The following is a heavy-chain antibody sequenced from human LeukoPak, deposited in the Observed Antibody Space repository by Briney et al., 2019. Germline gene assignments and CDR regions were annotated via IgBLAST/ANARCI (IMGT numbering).Heavy chain of an antibody. V-gene: IGHV3-74*01. CDR1: GFIFSSYW. D-gene: IGHD6-19*01. J-gene: IGHJ4*02. Sequence: GGSLRLSCAASGFIFSSYWMDWIRHAPGKGLVWVSRTNNDGSITTYADSVKGRFTISRDNAKNTLYLQMNSLRAEDTAVYYCAKDGGGWYTSGWYYFDSWGQGILATVSS. CDR3: AKDGGGWYTSGWYYFDS. CDR2: TNNDGSIT.